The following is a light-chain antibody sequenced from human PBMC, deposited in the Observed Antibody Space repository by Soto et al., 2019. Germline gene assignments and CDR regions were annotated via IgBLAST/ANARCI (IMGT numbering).Light chain of an antibody. CDR3: QQYDNSPLT. CDR1: QSVSSSY. CDR2: GAS. V-gene: IGKV3-20*01. Sequence: DIVLTQSPGTXSXXPXXXXXXXXSASQSVSSSYLAWYQQKPGQAPRLLIYGASNRATGIADRFSGSGSGTDFTLTISRLEPEDFAVYYCQQYDNSPLTFGGGTKADIK. J-gene: IGKJ4*01.